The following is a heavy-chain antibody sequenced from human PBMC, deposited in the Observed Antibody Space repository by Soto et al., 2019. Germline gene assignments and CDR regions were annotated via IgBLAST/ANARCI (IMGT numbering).Heavy chain of an antibody. CDR1: GFTFSDYN. J-gene: IGHJ1*01. Sequence: EVQLVESGGGLVKPGGSLRLSCIASGFTFSDYNMNWVRQAPGKGLEWVASIGSSGNYIFYADSVKGRFTISRDSAKNLLYLQMNSLRAEDTAVYYCARGDHGDYVLYSHHWGQGTLVTVSS. CDR3: ARGDHGDYVLYSHH. CDR2: IGSSGNYI. V-gene: IGHV3-21*01. D-gene: IGHD4-17*01.